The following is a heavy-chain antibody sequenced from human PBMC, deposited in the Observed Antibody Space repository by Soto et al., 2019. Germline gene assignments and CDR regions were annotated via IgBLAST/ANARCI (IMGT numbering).Heavy chain of an antibody. CDR1: GYTFTSYA. CDR3: ALRRLRDSMDFDY. Sequence: ASVKVSCKASGYTFTSYAMHWVRQAPGQRLEWMGWINADNGNTKYSEKLQGRVTMTTDTSTSTAYMELRSLRYEDTAVYYCALRRLRDSMDFDYWGQGTLVTVSS. D-gene: IGHD3-22*01. V-gene: IGHV1-3*01. CDR2: INADNGNT. J-gene: IGHJ4*02.